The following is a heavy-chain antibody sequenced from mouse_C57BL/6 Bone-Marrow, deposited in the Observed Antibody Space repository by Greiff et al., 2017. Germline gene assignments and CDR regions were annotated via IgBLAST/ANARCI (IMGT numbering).Heavy chain of an antibody. J-gene: IGHJ2*01. CDR2: IYPGDGDT. V-gene: IGHV1-82*01. Sequence: QVQLQQSGPELVKPGASVKISCKASGYAFSSSWMNWVKQRPGKGLEWIGRIYPGDGDTNYNGKFKGKATLTADKSSSTAYMQLSSLTSEDSAVYFCARGAIYVDYWGQGTTLTVSS. CDR3: ARGAIYVDY. CDR1: GYAFSSSW.